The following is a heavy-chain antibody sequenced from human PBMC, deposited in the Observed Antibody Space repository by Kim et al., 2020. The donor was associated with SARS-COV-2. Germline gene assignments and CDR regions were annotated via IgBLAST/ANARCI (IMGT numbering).Heavy chain of an antibody. V-gene: IGHV3-33*01. CDR3: ARDLYRSLPYFDY. D-gene: IGHD6-6*01. Sequence: GGSLRLSCAASGFTFSSYGMHWVRQAPGKGLEWVAVIWYDGSNKYYADSVKGRFTISRDNSKNTLYLQMNSLRAEDTAVYYCARDLYRSLPYFDYWGQGTLVTVSS. J-gene: IGHJ4*02. CDR2: IWYDGSNK. CDR1: GFTFSSYG.